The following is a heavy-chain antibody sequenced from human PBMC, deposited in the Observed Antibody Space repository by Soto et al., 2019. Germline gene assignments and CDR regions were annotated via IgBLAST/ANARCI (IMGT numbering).Heavy chain of an antibody. D-gene: IGHD3-22*01. CDR1: CDPISTFY. CDR3: ARGRTVRNYADDSSDYFYFFDY. CDR2: VYYTGST. J-gene: IGHJ4*02. V-gene: IGHV4-59*01. Sequence: SETLSLTCTVSCDPISTFYWGWMRQSPGKGLEWIGYVYYTGSTNYNPSLKSRVTISVDRSKNQFSLKLTSANAADTAVYYCARGRTVRNYADDSSDYFYFFDYWGQGTQVTVSS.